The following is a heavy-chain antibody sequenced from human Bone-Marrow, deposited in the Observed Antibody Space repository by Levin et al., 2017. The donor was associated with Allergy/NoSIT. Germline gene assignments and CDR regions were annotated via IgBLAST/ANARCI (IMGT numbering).Heavy chain of an antibody. V-gene: IGHV3-49*04. CDR2: IRRKAYGGTA. Sequence: AGGSLRLSCTISGYTFGDYAMSWVRQAPGRGLEWVSLIRRKAYGGTAEYAASVKGRFTISRDDSKSIAYLQMNSLKTEDTAVYYCIRTEAAAGLEYYFEFWGQGTLVTVSA. CDR1: GYTFGDYA. J-gene: IGHJ4*02. D-gene: IGHD6-13*01. CDR3: IRTEAAAGLEYYFEF.